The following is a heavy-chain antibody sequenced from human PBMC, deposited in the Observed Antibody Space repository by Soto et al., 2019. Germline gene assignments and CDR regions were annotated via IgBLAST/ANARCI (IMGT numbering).Heavy chain of an antibody. CDR2: VHHSWGS. D-gene: IGHD3-10*01. J-gene: IGHJ6*02. CDR1: GGSISSYY. V-gene: IGHV4-59*08. Sequence: QVQLQESGPGLVKPSETLSLSCTVSGGSISSYYWSWFRQSPGKRMEWIGYVHHSWGSSYNPSLQSRVAISLDAPKSQSPLTVTSVTATDTAVYYCARQGFGPLHGLVDVWGQGTTVTVSS. CDR3: ARQGFGPLHGLVDV.